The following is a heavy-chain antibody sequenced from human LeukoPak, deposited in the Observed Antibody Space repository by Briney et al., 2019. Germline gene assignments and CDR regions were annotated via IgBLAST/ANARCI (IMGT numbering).Heavy chain of an antibody. CDR3: AKVDAMGPPHSSYDSSGYLDY. D-gene: IGHD3-22*01. CDR1: GFTFSSYG. Sequence: QPGGSLRLSCAASGFTFSSYGMHWVRQAPGKGLEWVAFIRYDGSNKYYADSVKGRFTISRDNSKNTLYLQMNSLRAEDTAVYYCAKVDAMGPPHSSYDSSGYLDYWGQGTLVTVSS. CDR2: IRYDGSNK. V-gene: IGHV3-30*02. J-gene: IGHJ4*02.